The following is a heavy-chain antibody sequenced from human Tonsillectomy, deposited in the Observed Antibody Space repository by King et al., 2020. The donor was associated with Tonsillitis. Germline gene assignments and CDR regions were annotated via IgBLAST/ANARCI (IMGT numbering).Heavy chain of an antibody. CDR2: IKQDGGEE. Sequence: VQLVESGGGLVQPGGSLRLSCAASGFTFSNYWMNWVRQAPGKGLEWVANIKQDGGEEYYVDSVKGRFTISRDNTMNSLYLQMNSLRAEDTVVYYCASDGRGYHQDYYYYYMDVWGKGTTVTVSS. J-gene: IGHJ6*03. V-gene: IGHV3-7*03. D-gene: IGHD2-15*01. CDR1: GFTFSNYW. CDR3: ASDGRGYHQDYYYYYMDV.